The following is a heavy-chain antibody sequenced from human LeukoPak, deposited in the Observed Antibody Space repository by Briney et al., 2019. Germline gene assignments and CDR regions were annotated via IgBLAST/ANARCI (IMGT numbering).Heavy chain of an antibody. CDR2: IYPGDSDT. J-gene: IGHJ3*02. CDR3: ARWVTADRGKKDAFDI. Sequence: GESLKISCTASGYSFTTYWIGWVRQMPGTGLKWMGIIYPGDSDTRYGPSFQGQITISADKSISTAYLQWSSLKASDTAIYHCARWVTADRGKKDAFDIWGQATMGTVSS. CDR1: GYSFTTYW. V-gene: IGHV5-51*01. D-gene: IGHD2-21*02.